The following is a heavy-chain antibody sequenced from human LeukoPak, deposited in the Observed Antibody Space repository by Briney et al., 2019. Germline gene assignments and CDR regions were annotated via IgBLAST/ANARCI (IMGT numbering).Heavy chain of an antibody. CDR1: GFIFRNAY. CDR2: IKSNPAGGTA. Sequence: GGSLRLSCGAFGFIFRNAYMTWVRQAPGKGLEWVGRIKSNPAGGTADYGAAVKGRFTISRDDSRNMMYLQLRNVRAEDTAVYYCTTLSYDVHYWGQGTLVSVSS. V-gene: IGHV3-15*01. J-gene: IGHJ4*02. D-gene: IGHD3-3*01. CDR3: TTLSYDVHY.